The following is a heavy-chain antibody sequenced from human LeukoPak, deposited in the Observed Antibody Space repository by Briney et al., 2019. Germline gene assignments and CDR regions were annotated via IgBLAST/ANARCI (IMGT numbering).Heavy chain of an antibody. CDR1: GFTFSSYW. CDR3: LAQYYRDY. J-gene: IGHJ4*02. Sequence: GGSLRLSCAASGFTFSSYWMSWVRQAPGKGLEWVGHIESRSFGGTTNYAAPVKGRFIISRDDSENTLYLQMNSLKSEDTAVYYCLAQYYRDYWGQGSLVTVSS. CDR2: IESRSFGGTT. D-gene: IGHD3-10*01. V-gene: IGHV3-15*04.